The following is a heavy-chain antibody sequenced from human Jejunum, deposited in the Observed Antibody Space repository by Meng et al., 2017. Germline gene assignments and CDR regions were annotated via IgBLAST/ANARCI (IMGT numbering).Heavy chain of an antibody. D-gene: IGHD6-13*01. CDR1: GGAICDNNW. CDR2: IHHTGNI. V-gene: IGHV4-4*02. CDR3: ARDLLGPAIAATGWFDP. Sequence: VQLREARPVPVKPAGTLSLTSAVSGGAICDNNWWSWCRQAPGKGLEWIGEIHHTGNINYNPSLKSRVTMSLDKPKNQFSLEVTSVTAADTAVYYCARDLLGPAIAATGWFDPWGQGTLVTVSS. J-gene: IGHJ5*02.